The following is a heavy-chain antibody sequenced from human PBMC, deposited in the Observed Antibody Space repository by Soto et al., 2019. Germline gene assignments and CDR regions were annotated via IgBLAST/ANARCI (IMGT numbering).Heavy chain of an antibody. V-gene: IGHV3-21*01. D-gene: IGHD6-13*01. J-gene: IGHJ5*02. Sequence: GESLKISCAASGFTFSSYSMNWVRQAPGKGLEWVSSISCSSTYIYYADSLKGRFTISRDNAKNSLYLQMKSLRAEDTAVYYCARVRVGWEAAAGTGLDPWGQGTLVTV. CDR1: GFTFSSYS. CDR3: ARVRVGWEAAAGTGLDP. CDR2: ISCSSTYI.